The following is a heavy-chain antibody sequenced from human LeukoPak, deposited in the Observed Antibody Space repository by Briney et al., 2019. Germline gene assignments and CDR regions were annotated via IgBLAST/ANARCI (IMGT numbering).Heavy chain of an antibody. CDR2: ISSSSSYI. J-gene: IGHJ4*02. D-gene: IGHD3-9*01. Sequence: GGSLRLSCAASGFTFSSYSMNWVRQAPGKGLEWVSSISSSSSYIYYADSVKGRFTISGDNAKNSLYLQMNSLRAEDTAVYYCARDQGIGDILTGFDYWGQGTLVTVSS. CDR3: ARDQGIGDILTGFDY. CDR1: GFTFSSYS. V-gene: IGHV3-21*01.